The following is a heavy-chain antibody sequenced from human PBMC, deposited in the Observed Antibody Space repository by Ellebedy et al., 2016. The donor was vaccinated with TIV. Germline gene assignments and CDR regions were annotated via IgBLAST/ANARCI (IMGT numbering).Heavy chain of an antibody. D-gene: IGHD3-16*01. V-gene: IGHV1-3*01. Sequence: AAPVKVSCKASGYTFTSYAMHWVRQAPGQRLEWMGWINAGNGNTKYSQKFQGRVTITRDTSASTAYMELSSLRSEDTAVYYCARMLIRDGMDVWGQGTTVTVSS. CDR1: GYTFTSYA. CDR2: INAGNGNT. J-gene: IGHJ6*02. CDR3: ARMLIRDGMDV.